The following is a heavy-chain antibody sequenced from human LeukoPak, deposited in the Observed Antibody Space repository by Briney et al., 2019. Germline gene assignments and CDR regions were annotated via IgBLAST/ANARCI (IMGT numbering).Heavy chain of an antibody. CDR3: ARVRYYGSGSQNFDY. V-gene: IGHV1-18*04. CDR1: GYTFTSYG. CDR2: TSAYNGNT. J-gene: IGHJ4*02. D-gene: IGHD3-10*01. Sequence: ASVKVSCKASGYTFTSYGISWVRQAPGQGLEWMGWTSAYNGNTNYAQKLQGRVTMTTDTSTSTAYMGLRSLRSDDTAVYYCARVRYYGSGSQNFDYWGQGTLVTVSS.